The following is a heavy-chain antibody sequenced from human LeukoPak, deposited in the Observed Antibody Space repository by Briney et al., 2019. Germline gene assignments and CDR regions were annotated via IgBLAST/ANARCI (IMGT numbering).Heavy chain of an antibody. CDR3: AREATVVGATII. D-gene: IGHD1-26*01. V-gene: IGHV4-4*07. CDR2: ISATGST. CDR1: NGSVSTYY. J-gene: IGHJ4*02. Sequence: SETLSLTCTVSNGSVSTYYWSWIRQSAGRGLEWIGHISATGSTTYNPSLKSRVTVSVDTSKNQFSLKLSSVTAADTAVYYCAREATVVGATIIWGQGTLVTVSS.